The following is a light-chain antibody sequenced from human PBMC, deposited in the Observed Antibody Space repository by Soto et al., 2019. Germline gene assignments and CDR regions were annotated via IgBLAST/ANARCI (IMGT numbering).Light chain of an antibody. CDR1: QGISRW. CDR2: DDS. Sequence: DIQMTPSPSTLSASVVYIFTITCLASQGISRWLAWYQQKPGKAPKLLIYDDSSLESGVPSRFSGSGSGTEFTLTISSLQPEDFATYYCQKLNTYPLNCGGGNTGAIK. CDR3: QKLNTYPLN. V-gene: IGKV1-5*01. J-gene: IGKJ4*01.